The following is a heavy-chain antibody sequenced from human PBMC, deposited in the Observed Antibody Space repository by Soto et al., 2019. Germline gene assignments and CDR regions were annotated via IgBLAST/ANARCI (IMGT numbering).Heavy chain of an antibody. CDR1: GGTFSSYA. J-gene: IGHJ6*02. D-gene: IGHD5-12*01. Sequence: SVKVSCKASGGTFSSYAISWVRQAPGQGLEWMGGIIPIFGTANYAQKFQGRVTITADESTSTAYMELSSLRSEDTAVYYCARQLGYSGYDFYSQSIAAAGIYYYYGMDVWGQGTTVTVPS. V-gene: IGHV1-69*13. CDR3: ARQLGYSGYDFYSQSIAAAGIYYYYGMDV. CDR2: IIPIFGTA.